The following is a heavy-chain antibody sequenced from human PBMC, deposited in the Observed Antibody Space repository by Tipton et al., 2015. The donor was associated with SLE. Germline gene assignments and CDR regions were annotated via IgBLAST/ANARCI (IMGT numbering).Heavy chain of an antibody. CDR2: INHSGST. D-gene: IGHD3-22*01. V-gene: IGHV4-34*01. J-gene: IGHJ3*02. CDR1: GGSFSGYY. CDR3: ATTYYYDSSGYYFDAFDI. Sequence: GLVKPSETLSLSCAVYGGSFSGYYWSWIRQPPGKGLEWLGQINHSGSTNYNPSLRSRVTISVDTSKNQFSLKLSSVTAADTAVYYCATTYYYDSSGYYFDAFDIWGQGTMVTVSS.